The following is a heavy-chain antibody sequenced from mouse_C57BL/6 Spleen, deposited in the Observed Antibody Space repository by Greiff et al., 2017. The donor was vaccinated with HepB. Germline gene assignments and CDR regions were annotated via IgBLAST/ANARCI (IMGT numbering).Heavy chain of an antibody. V-gene: IGHV5-4*01. CDR3: ARKGERRQTDEVYAMDY. J-gene: IGHJ4*01. D-gene: IGHD1-2*01. CDR1: GFTFSSYA. CDR2: ISDGGSYT. Sequence: EVQVVESGGGLVKPGGSLKLSCAASGFTFSSYAMSWVRQTPEKRLEWVATISDGGSYTYYPDNVKGRFTISRDNAKNNLYLQMSHLKSEDTAMYYCARKGERRQTDEVYAMDYWGQGTSVTVSS.